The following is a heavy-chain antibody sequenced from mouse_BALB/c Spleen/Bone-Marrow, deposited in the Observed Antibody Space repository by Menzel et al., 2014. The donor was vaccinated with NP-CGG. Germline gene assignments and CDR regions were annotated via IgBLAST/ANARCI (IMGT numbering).Heavy chain of an antibody. CDR3: VRGGVRGKDYFDY. Sequence: VQLQQSGAELMKPGASVKISCKATGYTFSSYWIEWVKQRPGHGLEWIGEILPGSGSTNYNEKFKGKATFTADTSSNTAYMQLSSLTAEDSAVYYCVRGGVRGKDYFDYWGQGTTLTVSS. J-gene: IGHJ2*01. CDR1: GYTFSSYW. D-gene: IGHD2-14*01. V-gene: IGHV1-9*01. CDR2: ILPGSGST.